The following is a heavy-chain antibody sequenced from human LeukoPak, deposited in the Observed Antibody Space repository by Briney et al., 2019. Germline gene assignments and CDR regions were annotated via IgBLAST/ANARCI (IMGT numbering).Heavy chain of an antibody. CDR1: GFTLSSYW. CDR3: ARETYSADMSDY. Sequence: GGSLRLSCAASGFTLSSYWMSWVRQAPGKGLEWVANIKQDGSEKYYVDSVKGRFTISRDNAKNSLYLQMNSLRAEDTAVYYCARETYSADMSDYWGQGTLVTVSS. V-gene: IGHV3-7*01. D-gene: IGHD2-21*01. CDR2: IKQDGSEK. J-gene: IGHJ4*02.